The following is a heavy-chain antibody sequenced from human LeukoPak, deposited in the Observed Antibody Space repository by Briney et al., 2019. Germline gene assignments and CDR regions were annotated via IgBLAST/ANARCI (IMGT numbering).Heavy chain of an antibody. CDR1: GFTFSGYV. D-gene: IGHD6-6*01. CDR3: ARERAWQLALIDY. Sequence: PGGSLRLSCAASGFTFSGYVMTWVRQAPGKGLECVSSITFSSSHIYYADSVKGRFTISRDNTKDSLYLQMNSLRAEDTAVYYCARERAWQLALIDYWGQGTLVTVSS. CDR2: ITFSSSHI. V-gene: IGHV3-21*01. J-gene: IGHJ4*02.